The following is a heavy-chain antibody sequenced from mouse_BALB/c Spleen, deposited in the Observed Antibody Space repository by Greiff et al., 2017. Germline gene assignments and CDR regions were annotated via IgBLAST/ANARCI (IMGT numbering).Heavy chain of an antibody. V-gene: IGHV5-17*02. D-gene: IGHD1-1*01. CDR2: ISSGSSTI. CDR1: GFTFSSFG. Sequence: EVQRVESGGGLVQPGGSRKLSCAASGFTFSSFGMHWVRQAPEKGLEWVAYISSGSSTIYYADTVKGRFTISRDNPKNTLFLQMTSLRSEDTAMYYCARSPYYYGAWFAYWGQGTLVTVSA. J-gene: IGHJ3*01. CDR3: ARSPYYYGAWFAY.